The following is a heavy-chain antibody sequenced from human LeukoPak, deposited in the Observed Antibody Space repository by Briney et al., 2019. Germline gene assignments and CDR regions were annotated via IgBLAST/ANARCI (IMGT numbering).Heavy chain of an antibody. J-gene: IGHJ4*02. CDR2: ISGGSAYI. V-gene: IGHV3-21*01. CDR3: ARDGYCNSITCFDY. Sequence: PGGSLRLSCAATGFTVSSNYMNWVRQAPGKGLEWVSSISGGSAYIYYADSVKGRFTISRDNTKNSVYLQMNGLRAEDTAIYYCARDGYCNSITCFDYWGQGTLVTVSS. CDR1: GFTVSSNY. D-gene: IGHD2-2*03.